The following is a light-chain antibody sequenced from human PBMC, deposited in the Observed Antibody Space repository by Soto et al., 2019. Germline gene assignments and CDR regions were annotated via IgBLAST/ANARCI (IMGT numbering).Light chain of an antibody. J-gene: IGKJ1*01. Sequence: EVVMTQSPATLSVSPGERATLSCRASQSVSSNFAWYQEKPGQASRLLIYAASTRTTGTPARFSGSGYGTEFTLTISSLQSEDFAVYYCKQYYFWPGTLGQGTKVDIK. CDR3: KQYYFWPGT. CDR1: QSVSSN. V-gene: IGKV3-15*01. CDR2: AAS.